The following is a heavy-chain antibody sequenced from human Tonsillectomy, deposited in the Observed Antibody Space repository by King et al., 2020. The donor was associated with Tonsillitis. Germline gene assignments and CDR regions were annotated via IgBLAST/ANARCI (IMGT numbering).Heavy chain of an antibody. D-gene: IGHD3-10*01. CDR3: ATEGGRSGSGY. Sequence: VQLVESGGGLVQPGGSLRLSCAVSGFTFSRYWMSWVRQAPGKGLEWWANIKEDGSDKHYVDSVKGRFTISRDNAKNSLFLQMNSLRAEDTAVYYCATEGGRSGSGYWGQGTLVTVSS. CDR2: IKEDGSDK. CDR1: GFTFSRYW. J-gene: IGHJ4*02. V-gene: IGHV3-7*01.